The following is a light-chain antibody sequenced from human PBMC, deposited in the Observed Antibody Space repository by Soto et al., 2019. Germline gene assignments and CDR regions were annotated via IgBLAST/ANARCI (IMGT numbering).Light chain of an antibody. V-gene: IGKV3D-15*01. J-gene: IGKJ1*01. CDR2: AAS. Sequence: IVMTQSPATLSLSPGERATLSCRASQNIDNHLAWYQQIPGQALRLLMYAASTRATGIPARFSGSWSGTEFTLTISSLQSEDFAVYYCQEYNKWPSWTFGRGTKVDIK. CDR1: QNIDNH. CDR3: QEYNKWPSWT.